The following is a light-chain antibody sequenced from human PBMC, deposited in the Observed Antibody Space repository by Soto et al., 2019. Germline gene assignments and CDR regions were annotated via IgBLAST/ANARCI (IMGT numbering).Light chain of an antibody. CDR1: QSISSY. J-gene: IGKJ4*01. V-gene: IGKV1-39*01. CDR2: AAS. CDR3: QQSYSTSLLT. Sequence: DIRMTQSPSSLSASVGDRVTITCRASQSISSYLNWYQQKPGKAPKLLIYAASSLQSGVPSRFSGSGSGTDFTLTISSLQPEDFATYYCQQSYSTSLLTFGGGTKVEIK.